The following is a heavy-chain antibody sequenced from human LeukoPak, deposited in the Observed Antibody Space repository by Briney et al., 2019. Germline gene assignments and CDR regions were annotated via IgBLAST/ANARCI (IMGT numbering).Heavy chain of an antibody. CDR1: GYAFSSHP. D-gene: IGHD3-10*01. Sequence: ASVKVSCNASGYAFSSHPVSWVRQAPGQGLEWMGWISAYSGNTSYAQRFQGRVTMSTEASTNTAYMELTSLRSDDTAIYFCARGSSSQYFRFWGQGTLVTVSS. V-gene: IGHV1-18*01. CDR3: ARGSSSQYFRF. CDR2: ISAYSGNT. J-gene: IGHJ1*01.